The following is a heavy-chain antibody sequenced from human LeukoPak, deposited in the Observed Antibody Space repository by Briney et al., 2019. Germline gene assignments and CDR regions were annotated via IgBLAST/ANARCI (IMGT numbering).Heavy chain of an antibody. CDR1: GYTFTSYF. CDR2: INPNSGGT. Sequence: ASVKVSCKTSGYTFTSYFIHWVRQAPGQGLEWMGWINPNSGGTNYAQKFQGRVAMTRDTSISTAYMELSRLRSDDTAVYYCASGYNFRNRGQGTLVTVSS. CDR3: ASGYNFRN. J-gene: IGHJ4*02. D-gene: IGHD5-18*01. V-gene: IGHV1-2*02.